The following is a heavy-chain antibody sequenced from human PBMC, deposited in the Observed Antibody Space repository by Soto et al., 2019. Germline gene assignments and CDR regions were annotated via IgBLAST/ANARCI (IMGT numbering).Heavy chain of an antibody. V-gene: IGHV4-39*01. D-gene: IGHD2-8*01. J-gene: IGHJ4*02. CDR1: GGPVSNSNYY. Sequence: SETLSLTCTVSGGPVSNSNYYWGWIRQSPGKGLEWIGSVYYRGRSYSKSSVKSRVTISVDTSKNQFSLNLNSVTASDTAVYFCVSQRTSVLTQAYFDYWGPGALVTVSS. CDR2: VYYRGRS. CDR3: VSQRTSVLTQAYFDY.